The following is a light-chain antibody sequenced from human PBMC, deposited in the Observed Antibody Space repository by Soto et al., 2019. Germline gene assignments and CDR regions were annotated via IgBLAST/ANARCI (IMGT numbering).Light chain of an antibody. CDR1: ESVSSN. CDR2: NAF. J-gene: IGKJ4*01. CDR3: QQYNKWPLT. V-gene: IGKV3-15*01. Sequence: EIVMTQSPATLSVSQGERATLSCRASESVSSNLAWYQQKPGQAPRLLIHNAFTRATGIPARFSGSGSGTEFTLTISSLQSEDFAVYYCQQYNKWPLTFGGGTKVEIK.